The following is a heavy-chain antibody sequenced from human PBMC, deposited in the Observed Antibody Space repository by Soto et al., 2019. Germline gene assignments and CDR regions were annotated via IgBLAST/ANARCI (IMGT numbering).Heavy chain of an antibody. CDR1: GFTFSSYA. Sequence: EVQVLESGGGLVQPGGSLRLYCAASGFTFSSYAMSWVRQAPGKGLEWVSGISGSGGSTNYADSVKGRFTISRDNSKNTLYLQMNSLRAEDTAVYYCAKDSGYSYGYDYFDNWGQGTLVTVSS. J-gene: IGHJ4*02. V-gene: IGHV3-23*01. D-gene: IGHD5-18*01. CDR2: ISGSGGST. CDR3: AKDSGYSYGYDYFDN.